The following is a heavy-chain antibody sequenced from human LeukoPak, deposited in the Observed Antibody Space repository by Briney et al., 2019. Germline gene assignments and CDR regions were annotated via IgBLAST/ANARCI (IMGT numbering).Heavy chain of an antibody. V-gene: IGHV4-59*08. CDR2: IYYIGST. D-gene: IGHD3-10*01. J-gene: IGHJ3*02. CDR1: GGSISNYY. Sequence: SETLSLTCTVSGGSISNYYWSWIRQPPGKGLEWIGYIYYIGSTNYNPSLKSRVTISVDTSKNQFSLKLSSVTAADTAVYYCARHSPAMVRGVIRDAFDIWGRGTMVTVSS. CDR3: ARHSPAMVRGVIRDAFDI.